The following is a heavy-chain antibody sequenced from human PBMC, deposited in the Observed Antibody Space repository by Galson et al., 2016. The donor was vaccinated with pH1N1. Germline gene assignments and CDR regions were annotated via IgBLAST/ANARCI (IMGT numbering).Heavy chain of an antibody. Sequence: LTCTVSGGSISSTDYYWNWIRQPAGKGLEWIGRIYSSGRTNYNPSLKTRVTMSVDTSKNQFSLKLRSVTAADTAVYFCARDRAPESFDWFSYFDSWGQGTLVTVSS. CDR3: ARDRAPESFDWFSYFDS. CDR1: GGSISSTDYY. J-gene: IGHJ4*01. CDR2: IYSSGRT. V-gene: IGHV4-61*02. D-gene: IGHD3-9*01.